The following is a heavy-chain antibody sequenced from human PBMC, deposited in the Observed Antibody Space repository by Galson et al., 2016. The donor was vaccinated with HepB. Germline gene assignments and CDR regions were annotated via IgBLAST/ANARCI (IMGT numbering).Heavy chain of an antibody. Sequence: TLSLTCTVSGDSISSYFWSWIRQPAGKRLEWIGRISPSGSTDSNPSLKSRVSMSLDPSKKRLSLKMTSVTAAGTAMYFCARDLKAVPGAEEYDAFDIWGQGTLVTVSS. CDR1: GDSISSYF. V-gene: IGHV4-4*07. CDR2: ISPSGST. J-gene: IGHJ3*02. D-gene: IGHD4/OR15-4a*01. CDR3: ARDLKAVPGAEEYDAFDI.